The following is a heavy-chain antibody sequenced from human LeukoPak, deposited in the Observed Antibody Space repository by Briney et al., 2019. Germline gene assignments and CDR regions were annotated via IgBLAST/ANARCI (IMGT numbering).Heavy chain of an antibody. CDR2: IKSKTDGETT. J-gene: IGHJ5*02. V-gene: IGHV3-15*01. D-gene: IGHD4-11*01. CDR3: TTDAPSTLTNWFDP. Sequence: PGGSLRLSCAASGFTFSHAWMSWVRQAPGKGLEWVGRIKSKTDGETTDYAAPVKGRFTISRDDSKNTLYLRMNNLKTEDTALYYCTTDAPSTLTNWFDPWGQGTLVTVSS. CDR1: GFTFSHAW.